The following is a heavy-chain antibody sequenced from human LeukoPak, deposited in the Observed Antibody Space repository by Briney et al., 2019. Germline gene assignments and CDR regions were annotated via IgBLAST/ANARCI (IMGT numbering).Heavy chain of an antibody. CDR3: ARARGGDYGDPGTFDY. CDR2: ISSSSSYI. Sequence: PGGSLRLSCAASGFTFSSYSMNWVRQAPGKGLEWVSSISSSSSYIYHADSVKGRFTISRDNAKNSLYLQMNSLRAEDTAVYYCARARGGDYGDPGTFDYWGQGTLVTVSS. D-gene: IGHD4-17*01. CDR1: GFTFSSYS. V-gene: IGHV3-21*01. J-gene: IGHJ4*02.